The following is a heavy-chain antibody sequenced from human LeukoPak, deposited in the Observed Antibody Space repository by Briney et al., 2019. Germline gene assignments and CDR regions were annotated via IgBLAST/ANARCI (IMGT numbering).Heavy chain of an antibody. J-gene: IGHJ5*02. CDR1: GGSISSYY. Sequence: PSETLSLTCTVSGGSISSYYWSWIRQPPGKGLEWIGYIYYSGSTNYNPSLKSRVTISVDTSKNQFSLKLSSVTAADTAVYYCARGLVDYDFWSGYYTGFDPWGQGTLVTVSS. V-gene: IGHV4-59*01. CDR3: ARGLVDYDFWSGYYTGFDP. CDR2: IYYSGST. D-gene: IGHD3-3*01.